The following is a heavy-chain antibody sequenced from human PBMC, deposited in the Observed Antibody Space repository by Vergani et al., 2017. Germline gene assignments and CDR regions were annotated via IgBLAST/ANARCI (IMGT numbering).Heavy chain of an antibody. V-gene: IGHV4-31*03. J-gene: IGHJ4*02. CDR1: GGSISSGGYY. Sequence: QVQLQESGPGLVKPSQTLSLTCTVSGGSISSGGYYWSWIRQHPGKGLEWIGYIYYSGSTYYNPSLKSRVTISVDTSKNQFSLKLSSVTAADTAVYYCARMRGYDEGDAFRIGYFDSWGPGILVTVSS. CDR3: ARMRGYDEGDAFRIGYFDS. D-gene: IGHD3-22*01. CDR2: IYYSGST.